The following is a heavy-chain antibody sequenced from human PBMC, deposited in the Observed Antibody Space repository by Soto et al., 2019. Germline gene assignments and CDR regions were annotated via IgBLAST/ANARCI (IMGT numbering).Heavy chain of an antibody. CDR2: IKSKTDGGTT. V-gene: IGHV3-15*01. CDR1: GFTFSNAW. Sequence: GGSLRLSCAASGFTFSNAWMSWVRQAPGKGLEWVGRIKSKTDGGTTDYAAPVKGRFTISRDDSKNTLYLQMNSLKTEDTAVYYCTTEYYDFWSDRGGWFDPWGQGTLVTVSS. CDR3: TTEYYDFWSDRGGWFDP. D-gene: IGHD3-3*01. J-gene: IGHJ5*02.